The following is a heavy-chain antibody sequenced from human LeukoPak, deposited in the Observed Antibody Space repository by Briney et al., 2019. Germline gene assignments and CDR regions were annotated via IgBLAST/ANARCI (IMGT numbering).Heavy chain of an antibody. CDR1: GGSISSHY. D-gene: IGHD3-22*01. CDR2: IYYSGST. J-gene: IGHJ4*02. Sequence: SETLSLTCTVSGGSISSHYWSWIRQPPGKGLEWIGYIYYSGSTNYNPSLKSRVTISVDTSKNQFSLKLSSVTAADTAVYYCAGASGRLLVDYWGQGTPVTVSS. V-gene: IGHV4-59*11. CDR3: AGASGRLLVDY.